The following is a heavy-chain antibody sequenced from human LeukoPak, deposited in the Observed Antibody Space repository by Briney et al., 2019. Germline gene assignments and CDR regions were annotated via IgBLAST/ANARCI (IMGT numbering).Heavy chain of an antibody. V-gene: IGHV3-23*01. D-gene: IGHD5-12*01. J-gene: IGHJ4*02. CDR2: ISGSGGST. CDR1: GFTFSSYA. Sequence: GGSLRLSCAASGFTFSSYAMSWVRQAPGKGLEWVSAISGSGGSTYYADSVKGRFTISRDNSKNTLYLQMNTLRAEDTAVYYCARDPPGSGSLLHFEYWGQGTVVTVSS. CDR3: ARDPPGSGSLLHFEY.